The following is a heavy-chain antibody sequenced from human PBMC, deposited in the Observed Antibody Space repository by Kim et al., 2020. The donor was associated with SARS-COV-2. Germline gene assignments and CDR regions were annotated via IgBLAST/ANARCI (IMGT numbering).Heavy chain of an antibody. J-gene: IGHJ6*02. Sequence: GGSLRLSCAASGFTFSSYGMHWVRQAPGKGLEWVAVIWYDGSNKYYADSVKGRFTISRDNSKNTLYLHMNSLRADDTAVYYCAREGYFGSGSPSGMDVWGLGTTVTVSS. V-gene: IGHV3-33*01. CDR3: AREGYFGSGSPSGMDV. CDR2: IWYDGSNK. D-gene: IGHD3-10*01. CDR1: GFTFSSYG.